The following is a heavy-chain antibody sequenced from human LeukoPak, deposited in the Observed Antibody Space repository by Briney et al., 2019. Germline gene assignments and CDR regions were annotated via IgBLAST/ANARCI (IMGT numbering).Heavy chain of an antibody. CDR3: AKRLLGGSGDGY. CDR2: IGPSGDRT. Sequence: GGTLRLSCSASGFIFRNYGMNWVRQAPGKGLEWVSGIGPSGDRTYYADSVKGRFTISRDNSKNTLYLQMSSLRDEDTAVYYCAKRLLGGSGDGYWGQGTLVTVSS. CDR1: GFIFRNYG. V-gene: IGHV3-23*01. J-gene: IGHJ4*02. D-gene: IGHD2/OR15-2a*01.